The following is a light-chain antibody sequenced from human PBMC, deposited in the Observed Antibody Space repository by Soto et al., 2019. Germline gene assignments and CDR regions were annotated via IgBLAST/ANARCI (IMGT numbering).Light chain of an antibody. CDR1: QSVSRY. V-gene: IGKV3-11*01. J-gene: IGKJ3*01. CDR3: QQRSDWPT. CDR2: DAS. Sequence: EIVLTQSPATLSLSPGERATLSCRASQSVSRYLAWYQHKPGQAPRHLIYDASNRATGIPARFSGSGSGTDFTLTISSLEPEDFAVYYCQQRSDWPTFGPGTTVDIK.